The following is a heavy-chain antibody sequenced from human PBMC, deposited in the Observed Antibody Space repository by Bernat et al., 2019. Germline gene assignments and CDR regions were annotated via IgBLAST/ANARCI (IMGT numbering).Heavy chain of an antibody. CDR3: ARQAYYDFWSGYYGDYYYGMDV. CDR1: GGSISSSSYY. J-gene: IGHJ6*02. CDR2: IYYSGST. Sequence: QLQLQESGPGLVKPSETLSLTCTVSGGSISSSSYYWDWIRQPPGKGLEWIGSIYYSGSTYYNPSLKSRVTISVDTSKNQFSLKLSSVTAADTAVYYCARQAYYDFWSGYYGDYYYGMDVWGQGTTVTVSS. V-gene: IGHV4-39*01. D-gene: IGHD3-3*01.